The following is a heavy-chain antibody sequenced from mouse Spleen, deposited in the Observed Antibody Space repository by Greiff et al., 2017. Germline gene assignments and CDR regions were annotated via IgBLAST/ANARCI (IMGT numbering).Heavy chain of an antibody. CDR3: ARGGYDDGPFAY. D-gene: IGHD2-3*01. CDR2: ISSGGGNT. CDR1: GFTFSSYA. V-gene: IGHV5-9-3*01. Sequence: EVQRVESGGGLVKLGGSLKLSCAASGFTFSSYAMSWVRQTPEKRLEWVATISSGGGNTYYPDSVKGRFTISRDNAKNTLYLQMSSLKSEDTAMYYCARGGYDDGPFAYWAKGLWSLSLQ. J-gene: IGHJ3*01.